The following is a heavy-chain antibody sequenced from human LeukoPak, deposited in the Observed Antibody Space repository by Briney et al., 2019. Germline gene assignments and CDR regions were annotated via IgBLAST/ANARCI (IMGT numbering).Heavy chain of an antibody. J-gene: IGHJ4*02. D-gene: IGHD3-16*02. Sequence: SGPTLVNPTQTLTLTCTFSGFSPDTSAMGVGWIRQPPGKALEWLALIYWDDDKRYSPSLKSRLTITKDTSKNQVVLTMTNMDPVDTGTYYCAHTAGRKSTFGGVIVYFDYWGQGTLVTVSS. V-gene: IGHV2-5*02. CDR1: GFSPDTSAMG. CDR3: AHTAGRKSTFGGVIVYFDY. CDR2: IYWDDDK.